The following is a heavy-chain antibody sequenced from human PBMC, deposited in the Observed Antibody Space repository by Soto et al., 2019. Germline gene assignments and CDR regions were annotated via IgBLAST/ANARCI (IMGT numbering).Heavy chain of an antibody. J-gene: IGHJ4*02. V-gene: IGHV3-23*01. CDR1: GFTFSSYA. CDR2: ISGSGGST. CDR3: AKDRIVLMVYGVSFDY. D-gene: IGHD2-8*01. Sequence: EVQLLESGGGLVQPGGSLRLSCAASGFTFSSYAMSWVRQAPGKGLEWVSAISGSGGSTYYADSVKGRFTISRDNSKNTLYLQMNSLRAEDTAVYYCAKDRIVLMVYGVSFDYWGQGTLVAVSS.